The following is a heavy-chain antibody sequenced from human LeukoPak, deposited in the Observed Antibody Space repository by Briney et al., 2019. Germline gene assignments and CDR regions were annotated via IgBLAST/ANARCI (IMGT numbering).Heavy chain of an antibody. CDR2: AIYGGGST. Sequence: PVQPLGSVSVAIYGGGSTYYADSVKGRFTISRDNSKNTLYLQMNSLRAEDTAVYYCARSSSWYSQSSFDYWGQGTLVTVSS. J-gene: IGHJ4*02. D-gene: IGHD6-13*01. CDR3: ARSSSWYSQSSFDY. V-gene: IGHV3-53*01.